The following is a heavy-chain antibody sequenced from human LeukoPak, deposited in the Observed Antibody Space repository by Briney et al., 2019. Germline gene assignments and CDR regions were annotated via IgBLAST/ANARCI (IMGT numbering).Heavy chain of an antibody. J-gene: IGHJ4*02. D-gene: IGHD2-15*01. CDR3: ARDEKKYCSGGSCPAYFDY. CDR1: GYNFRHYG. V-gene: IGHV1-18*01. CDR2: ISGGYNGDS. Sequence: ASVKVSCETSGYNFRHYGISWVRQAPGQGLEWMAWISGGYNGDSNYALKLRGRLTMTTDTSTSTAYMDLRSLRSDDTAVYHCARDEKKYCSGGSCPAYFDYWGQGTLVTVSS.